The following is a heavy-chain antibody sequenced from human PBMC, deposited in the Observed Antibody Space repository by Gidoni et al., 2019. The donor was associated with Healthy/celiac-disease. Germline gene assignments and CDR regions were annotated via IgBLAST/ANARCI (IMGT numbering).Heavy chain of an antibody. CDR2: IYSGGST. J-gene: IGHJ4*02. CDR1: GFTVSSNY. CDR3: ACPYYSSSWYYFDY. Sequence: EVQLVESGGGLIQPGGSLRLSCAASGFTVSSNYMSWVRQAPGMGLGWVSVIYSGGSTYYAASVKGRFTISRDNSKNTLYLQMNSLRAEDTAVYYCACPYYSSSWYYFDYWGQGTLVTVSS. D-gene: IGHD6-13*01. V-gene: IGHV3-53*01.